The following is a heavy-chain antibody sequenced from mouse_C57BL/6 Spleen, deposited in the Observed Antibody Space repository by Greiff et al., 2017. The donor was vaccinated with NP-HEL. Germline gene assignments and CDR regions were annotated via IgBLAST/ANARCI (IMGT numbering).Heavy chain of an antibody. D-gene: IGHD1-1*01. CDR3: ASSYYYGSSPYAMDY. Sequence: EVQLQQSGPELVKPGASVKISCKASGYTFTDYYMNWVKQSHGQSLEWIGDINPNNGGTSYNQKFKGKATLTVDKSSSTAYMELRSLTSEDSAFYYCASSYYYGSSPYAMDYWGQGTSVTVSS. J-gene: IGHJ4*01. V-gene: IGHV1-26*01. CDR2: INPNNGGT. CDR1: GYTFTDYY.